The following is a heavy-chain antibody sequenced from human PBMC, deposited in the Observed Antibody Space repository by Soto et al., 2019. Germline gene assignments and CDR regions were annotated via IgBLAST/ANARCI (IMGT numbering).Heavy chain of an antibody. CDR1: GGSISSYY. CDR2: IYYSGST. CDR3: ARSYSSSQESFDY. J-gene: IGHJ4*02. Sequence: SETLTLTCTVSGGSISSYYWSWIRQPPGKGLEWIGYIYYSGSTNYNPSLKSRVTISVDTSKNQFSLKLSSVTAADTAVYYCARSYSSSQESFDYWGQGTLVTVSS. D-gene: IGHD6-13*01. V-gene: IGHV4-59*08.